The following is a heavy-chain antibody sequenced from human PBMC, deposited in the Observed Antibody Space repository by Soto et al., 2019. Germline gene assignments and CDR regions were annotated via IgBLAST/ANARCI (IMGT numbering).Heavy chain of an antibody. CDR2: IIPIFVTA. D-gene: IGHD6-13*01. CDR3: AWVAARRGIDY. Sequence: QVQLVQSGAEVKKPGSSVKVSCKASGGTFSSYAISWVRQAPGQGLEWMGGIIPIFVTANYAQKFQVRVTITADESTSTAYMELSSLRSEDTDVYYCAWVAARRGIDYWGQGTLVTVSS. CDR1: GGTFSSYA. V-gene: IGHV1-69*01. J-gene: IGHJ4*02.